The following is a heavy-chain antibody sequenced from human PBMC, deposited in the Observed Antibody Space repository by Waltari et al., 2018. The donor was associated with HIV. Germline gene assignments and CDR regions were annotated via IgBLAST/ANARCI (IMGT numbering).Heavy chain of an antibody. D-gene: IGHD2-15*01. J-gene: IGHJ3*01. Sequence: EGQLVESGGRFVHPGGSLSLACVVFGFTYKNYDMNWVRQVAGKGLGWLGRISGRGRTISSADSVKGRVAIPRDKAKNCLYLRMSSLRSEDTAIYYCVRGGHLGVKRLAAFDLWGQGTMVTGSS. CDR1: GFTYKNYD. CDR3: VRGGHLGVKRLAAFDL. CDR2: ISGRGRTI. V-gene: IGHV3-48*03.